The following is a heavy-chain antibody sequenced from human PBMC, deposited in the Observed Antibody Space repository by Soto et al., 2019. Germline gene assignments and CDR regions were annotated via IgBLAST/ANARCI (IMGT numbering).Heavy chain of an antibody. J-gene: IGHJ5*02. CDR3: ARAVGIAVTGLDL. D-gene: IGHD6-19*01. Sequence: QEQLVQSGAEVKRPGASVKISCRASGYNFISSNINWVRQAAGQRPEWLGWMNPANGNAAFARHFQGRVTMTRDTSTDTAYMELGGLSSGDTAIYYCARAVGIAVTGLDLWGPGKLVTVS. CDR2: MNPANGNA. CDR1: GYNFISSN. V-gene: IGHV1-8*01.